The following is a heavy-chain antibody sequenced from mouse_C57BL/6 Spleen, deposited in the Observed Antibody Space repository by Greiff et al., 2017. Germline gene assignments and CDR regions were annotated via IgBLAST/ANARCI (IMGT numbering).Heavy chain of an antibody. J-gene: IGHJ1*03. CDR3: ARGVYGSVWYFDV. D-gene: IGHD1-1*01. CDR1: GYTFTGYW. V-gene: IGHV1-9*01. Sequence: QVQLQQSGAELMQPGASVKLSCKATGYTFTGYWIEWVKQRPGHGLEWIGEILPGSGSTNYNEKFKGKATFTADTSSNTAYMQLSSLTTEDSAIYYCARGVYGSVWYFDVWGTGTTVTVSS. CDR2: ILPGSGST.